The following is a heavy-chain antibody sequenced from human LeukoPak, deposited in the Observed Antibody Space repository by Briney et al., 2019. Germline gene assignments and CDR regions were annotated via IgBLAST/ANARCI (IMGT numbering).Heavy chain of an antibody. CDR3: ARLEPYYDCWSGYRAFDY. D-gene: IGHD3-3*01. V-gene: IGHV4-39*01. Sequence: SETLSLTCTVSGGSISSSSYYWGWIRQPPGKGLEWIGSLYYSGSTYYNPSLKSRVSISVDTSKNQFSLRLSSVTAADTAVYYCARLEPYYDCWSGYRAFDYWGQGTLVTVSS. CDR2: LYYSGST. J-gene: IGHJ4*02. CDR1: GGSISSSSYY.